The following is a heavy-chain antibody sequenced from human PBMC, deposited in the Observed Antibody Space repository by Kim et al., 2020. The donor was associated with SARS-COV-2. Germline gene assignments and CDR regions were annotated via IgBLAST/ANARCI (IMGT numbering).Heavy chain of an antibody. J-gene: IGHJ4*02. D-gene: IGHD5-12*01. Sequence: SETLSLTCTVSGGSISSYYWSWIRQPPGKGLEWIGYIYYSGSTNYNPSLKSRVTISVDTSKSQFSLKLSSVTAADTAVYYCARLGFSGYLFDYWGQGTLGTVSS. CDR2: IYYSGST. CDR1: GGSISSYY. V-gene: IGHV4-59*08. CDR3: ARLGFSGYLFDY.